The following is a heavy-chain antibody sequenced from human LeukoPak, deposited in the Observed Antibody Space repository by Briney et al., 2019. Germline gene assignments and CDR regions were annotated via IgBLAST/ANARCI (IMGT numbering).Heavy chain of an antibody. CDR1: GGSISSGSYY. D-gene: IGHD3-22*01. Sequence: SETLSLTCTVSGGSISSGSYYWSWIRQPAGKGLEWIGRIYTSGSTNYNPSLKSRVTISVDTSKNQFSLKLSSVTAADTAVYYCAREELGDVTYYYDSSGSLNAFDIWGQGTMVTVSS. CDR2: IYTSGST. CDR3: AREELGDVTYYYDSSGSLNAFDI. J-gene: IGHJ3*02. V-gene: IGHV4-61*02.